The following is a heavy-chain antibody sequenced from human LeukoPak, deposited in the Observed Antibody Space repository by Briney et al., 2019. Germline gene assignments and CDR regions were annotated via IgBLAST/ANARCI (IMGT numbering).Heavy chain of an antibody. CDR1: GFTFSSYA. Sequence: PGGSLGLSCAASGFTFSSYAMHWVRQAPGKGLEWVAVISYDGSNKYYADSVKGRFTISRDNSKNTLYLQMNSLRAEDTAVYYCARDRGCSSTSCYGGRYYYYYGMDVWGQGTTVTVSS. CDR3: ARDRGCSSTSCYGGRYYYYYGMDV. V-gene: IGHV3-30-3*01. CDR2: ISYDGSNK. J-gene: IGHJ6*02. D-gene: IGHD2-2*01.